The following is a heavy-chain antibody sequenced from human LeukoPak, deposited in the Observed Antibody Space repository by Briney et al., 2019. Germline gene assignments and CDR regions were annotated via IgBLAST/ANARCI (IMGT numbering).Heavy chain of an antibody. CDR3: ARDLSRGIRGYSGYDRPYFDY. CDR1: GYTFTGYY. D-gene: IGHD5-12*01. CDR2: INPNSGGT. V-gene: IGHV1-2*02. Sequence: ASVKVSCKASGYTFTGYYMHWVRQAPGQGLEWMGWINPNSGGTSYAQKFQGRVTMTRDTSISTAYMELSRLRSDDTAVYYCARDLSRGIRGYSGYDRPYFDYWGQGTLVTVSS. J-gene: IGHJ4*02.